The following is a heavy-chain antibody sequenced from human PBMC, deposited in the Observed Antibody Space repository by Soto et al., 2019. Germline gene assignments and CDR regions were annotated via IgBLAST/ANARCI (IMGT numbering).Heavy chain of an antibody. CDR2: IIPIFGTA. CDR3: ARDSYCISTSCYAGYYYYGMDV. V-gene: IGHV1-69*12. CDR1: GGTFSSYA. J-gene: IGHJ6*02. D-gene: IGHD2-2*01. Sequence: QVQLVQSGAEVKKPGSSVKVSCKASGGTFSSYAISWVRQAPGQGLEWMGGIIPIFGTANYAQKFQGRVTITADESTSTPYMELSSLRSEDTAVYYWARDSYCISTSCYAGYYYYGMDVWGQGTTVTVSS.